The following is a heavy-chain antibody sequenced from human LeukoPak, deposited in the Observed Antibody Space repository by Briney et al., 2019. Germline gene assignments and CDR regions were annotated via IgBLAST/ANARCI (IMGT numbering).Heavy chain of an antibody. CDR3: ARDSGTTGEVKFDP. CDR1: GGSIHSY. Sequence: SETLSLTCTVSGGSIHSYWSWIRQPPGKGLEGFGRITGSGTITYNPALQSRLTLSIDTSKKQHSLKLMSVSAPDTAVYYCARDSGTTGEVKFDPWGQGTLVTVSS. J-gene: IGHJ5*02. CDR2: ITGSGTI. V-gene: IGHV4-4*07. D-gene: IGHD3-10*01.